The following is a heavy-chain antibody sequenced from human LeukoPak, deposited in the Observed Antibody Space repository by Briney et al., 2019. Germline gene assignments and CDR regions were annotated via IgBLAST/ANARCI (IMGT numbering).Heavy chain of an antibody. CDR1: GGSISSSSYY. J-gene: IGHJ5*02. D-gene: IGHD7-27*01. V-gene: IGHV4-61*02. Sequence: SETLSLTCNVSGGSISSSSYYWSWIRQSAGKGLEWIGRINTSGSTYYNPSLKSRVTISVDRSKNQFSLKLSSVTAADTAVYYCARDKGNWGWGLQPSWGQGTLVTVSS. CDR3: ARDKGNWGWGLQPS. CDR2: INTSGST.